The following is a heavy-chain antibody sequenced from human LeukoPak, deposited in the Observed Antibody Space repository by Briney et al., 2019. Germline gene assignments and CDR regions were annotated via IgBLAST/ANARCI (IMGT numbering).Heavy chain of an antibody. Sequence: GGSLRLSCAASGFTFSSYAMSWVRQAPGKGLEWVSAISGSGGSTYYADSVKGRFTNSRDNSKNTLYLEMNSLRAEDTAVYYCARDSGDSSGYYKFDAFDIWGQGTMVTVSS. CDR1: GFTFSSYA. D-gene: IGHD3-22*01. J-gene: IGHJ3*02. CDR2: ISGSGGST. V-gene: IGHV3-23*01. CDR3: ARDSGDSSGYYKFDAFDI.